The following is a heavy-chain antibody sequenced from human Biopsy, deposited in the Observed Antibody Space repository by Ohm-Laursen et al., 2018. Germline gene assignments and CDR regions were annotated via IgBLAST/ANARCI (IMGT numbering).Heavy chain of an antibody. D-gene: IGHD1-14*01. CDR2: IYYTGTT. Sequence: PGTLSLTCSVSGGSVFREPFTNYYYNWIRQSPGKGLEWLGFIYYTGTTNYNPSLRGRLSLSVDTSRNEVSLKLMSATAADTAVYYCARDLHDRRQQWGAPTGVFEIWGQGTAVTVSS. CDR1: GGSVFREPFTNYY. J-gene: IGHJ3*02. V-gene: IGHV4-61*01. CDR3: ARDLHDRRQQWGAPTGVFEI.